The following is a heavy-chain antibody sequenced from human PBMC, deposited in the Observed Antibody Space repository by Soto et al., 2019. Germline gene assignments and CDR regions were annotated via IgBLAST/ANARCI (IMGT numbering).Heavy chain of an antibody. D-gene: IGHD3-22*01. CDR3: VRGINYYDRSGDSWFDP. J-gene: IGHJ5*02. Sequence: PSGTLSLTCTVSGGSINSGDYSWTWIRQPPGKGLEWIGYIYHTGTTYYNMSLKSRVTISVDRSKNQFSLKLSSVTAADTAVYYCVRGINYYDRSGDSWFDPRGQGTLVTLSS. V-gene: IGHV4-30-2*01. CDR1: GGSINSGDYS. CDR2: IYHTGTT.